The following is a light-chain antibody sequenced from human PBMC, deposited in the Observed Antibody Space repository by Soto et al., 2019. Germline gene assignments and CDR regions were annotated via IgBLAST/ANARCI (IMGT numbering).Light chain of an antibody. V-gene: IGLV3-21*04. CDR3: QVWDIMTDNYV. J-gene: IGLJ1*01. Sequence: SYELTQPPSVSVAPEKTATITCGGDKIGNKRVHWYRQKPGQAPVLVISYDSDRPSGIPERFSGSNSGNTATLTISSVEAGDEADYYCQVWDIMTDNYVFGTGTKVTVL. CDR1: KIGNKR. CDR2: YDS.